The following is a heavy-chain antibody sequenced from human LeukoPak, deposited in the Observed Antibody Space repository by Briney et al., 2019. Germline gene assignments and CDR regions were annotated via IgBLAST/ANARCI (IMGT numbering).Heavy chain of an antibody. CDR2: MNPSSGNT. CDR1: GYTFTSYD. Sequence: GASVKVSCKASGYTFTSYDINWVRQATGQGLEWMGWMNPSSGNTGYAQKFQGRVTMTRNTSISTAYMELSSLRSEDTAVYYCARPRRGSIAARGTFDYWGQGTLVTVSS. CDR3: ARPRRGSIAARGTFDY. J-gene: IGHJ4*02. V-gene: IGHV1-8*01. D-gene: IGHD6-6*01.